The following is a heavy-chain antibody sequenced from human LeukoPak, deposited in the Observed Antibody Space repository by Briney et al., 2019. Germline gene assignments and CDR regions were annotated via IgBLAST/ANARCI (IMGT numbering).Heavy chain of an antibody. CDR2: IYYSGST. D-gene: IGHD3-10*01. CDR1: GGSISSSDYY. CDR3: ARAGFGIDF. V-gene: IGHV4-30-4*08. Sequence: SQTLSLTCTVSGGSISSSDYYWSWIRQPPGKGLEWIGYIYYSGSTYYNPSLKSRVTISIDPSKKQFSLKLTSVTAADTAVYYCARAGFGIDFWGQGTLVTVSS. J-gene: IGHJ4*02.